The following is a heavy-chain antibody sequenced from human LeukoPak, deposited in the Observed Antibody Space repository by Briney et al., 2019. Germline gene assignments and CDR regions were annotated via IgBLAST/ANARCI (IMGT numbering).Heavy chain of an antibody. CDR1: GFSISYKY. D-gene: IGHD6-19*01. V-gene: IGHV3-53*01. CDR3: ARAEYWGAVAGAYFFDY. Sequence: TGGSLRLSCTSSGFSISYKYMSWVRQAPGKGLEWVSTSYSDGGTYYADSLKGRFTISRDASKNTLYLQMNSLRAENTAVYYCARAEYWGAVAGAYFFDYWGQGTLVTVYS. J-gene: IGHJ4*02. CDR2: SYSDGGT.